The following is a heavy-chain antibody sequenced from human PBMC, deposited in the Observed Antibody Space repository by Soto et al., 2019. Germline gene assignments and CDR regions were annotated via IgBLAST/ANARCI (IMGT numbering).Heavy chain of an antibody. Sequence: GAPAEVCWKESGESIAGRYRRWVRQAPGQGLEWMGWINPKSGDTKYSQKFQGRVTLTRDTSITTAYMDLSRLRSDDTAVYYCARGLEGFRGYWGLGTLVTVSS. CDR1: GESIAGRY. CDR3: ARGLEGFRGY. J-gene: IGHJ4*02. D-gene: IGHD3-22*01. CDR2: INPKSGDT. V-gene: IGHV1-2*02.